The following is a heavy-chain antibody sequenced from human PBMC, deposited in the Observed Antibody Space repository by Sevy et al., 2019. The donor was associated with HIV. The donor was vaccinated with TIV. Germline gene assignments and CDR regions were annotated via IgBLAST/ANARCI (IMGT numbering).Heavy chain of an antibody. J-gene: IGHJ3*02. CDR3: ARVVVAARWGPDAFDI. D-gene: IGHD2-15*01. Sequence: GGSLRLSCAASGFTFSDYYMSWIRQAPGKGLEWVSYISSSSSTIYYADSVKGRFTISRDNAKNSLYLQMNSLRDEDTAVYYCARVVVAARWGPDAFDIWGQGTMVTVSS. CDR1: GFTFSDYY. V-gene: IGHV3-11*04. CDR2: ISSSSSTI.